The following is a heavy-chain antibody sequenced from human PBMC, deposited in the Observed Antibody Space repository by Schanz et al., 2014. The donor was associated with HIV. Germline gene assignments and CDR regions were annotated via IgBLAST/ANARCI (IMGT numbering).Heavy chain of an antibody. V-gene: IGHV1-18*01. CDR2: INTYNGKI. CDR3: ARAVTGTFDF. CDR1: GYTFTNYA. J-gene: IGHJ4*02. Sequence: QVQLVQSGSEVGKPGASVKVSCKASGYTFTNYAFAWVRKAPGQVVEWVGSINTYNGKIDYGRRLQGRATMTTDRSTSTAYLELKSLRSDDTAVYYCARAVTGTFDFWGQGTLVTVSS. D-gene: IGHD6-19*01.